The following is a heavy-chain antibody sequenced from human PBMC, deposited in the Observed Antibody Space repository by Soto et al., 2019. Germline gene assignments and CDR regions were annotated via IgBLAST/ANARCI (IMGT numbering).Heavy chain of an antibody. D-gene: IGHD3-3*01. J-gene: IGHJ4*02. CDR3: VGWRLRITIFGVSSPFDY. CDR2: ISSNGGST. Sequence: GGSLRLSCSASGFTFSSYAMHWVRQAPGKGLEYVSAISSNGGSTYYADSVKGRFTISRDNSKNTLYLQMSSLRAEDTAVYYCVGWRLRITIFGVSSPFDYWGQGTLVTVSS. CDR1: GFTFSSYA. V-gene: IGHV3-64D*08.